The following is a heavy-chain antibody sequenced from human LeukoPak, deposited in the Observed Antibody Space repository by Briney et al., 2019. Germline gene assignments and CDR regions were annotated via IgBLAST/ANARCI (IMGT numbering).Heavy chain of an antibody. Sequence: SQTLSLTCTVSGGSISSGDYYWSWIRQPPGKGLEWIGYIYYSESTYYNPSLKSRVTISVDTSKNQFSLKLSSVTAADTAVYYCARELPYYDYVWGSYRIIDYWGQGTLVTVSS. J-gene: IGHJ4*02. D-gene: IGHD3-16*02. CDR2: IYYSEST. V-gene: IGHV4-30-4*08. CDR1: GGSISSGDYY. CDR3: ARELPYYDYVWGSYRIIDY.